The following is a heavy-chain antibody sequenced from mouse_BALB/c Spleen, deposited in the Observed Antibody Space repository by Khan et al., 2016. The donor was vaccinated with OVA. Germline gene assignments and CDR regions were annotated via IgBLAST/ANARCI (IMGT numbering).Heavy chain of an antibody. CDR2: ISYSGST. J-gene: IGHJ4*01. Sequence: EVQLVESGPGLVKPSQSLSLTCTVTGYSITSDYAWNWIRQFPGNKLEWMGYISYSGSTSYNPSIKSRISITRDTSKNQFFLQLNSVTTEDTATYYCARRGDGYYGAMDYWGQGTSVTVSS. CDR3: ARRGDGYYGAMDY. CDR1: GYSITSDYA. V-gene: IGHV3-2*02. D-gene: IGHD2-3*01.